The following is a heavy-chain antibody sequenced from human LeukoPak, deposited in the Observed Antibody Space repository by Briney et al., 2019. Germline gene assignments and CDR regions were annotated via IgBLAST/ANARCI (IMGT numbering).Heavy chain of an antibody. CDR2: INHSGST. Sequence: SETLSLTCAVYGGSFSGYYWSWIRPPPGKGLEWIGEINHSGSTNYNPSLKSRVTISVDTSKNQFSLKLSSVTAADTAVYYCARLMSRIQLWAHDLWGRGTLVTVSS. CDR1: GGSFSGYY. D-gene: IGHD5-18*01. V-gene: IGHV4-34*01. CDR3: ARLMSRIQLWAHDL. J-gene: IGHJ2*01.